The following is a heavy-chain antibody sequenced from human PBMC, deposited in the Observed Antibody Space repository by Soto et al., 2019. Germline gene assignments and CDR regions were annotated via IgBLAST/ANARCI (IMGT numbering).Heavy chain of an antibody. Sequence: QVQLQESGPGLVKPSQTLSLTCTVSGGSVRKGNYYWSWIRQFPGKGLAWIGYISNSGRTHYNPSLMSRITILVDTSKNQFFLELRSVTAADTALYYCARADYATGSYYPDYWGQGTLVTVSS. CDR2: ISNSGRT. CDR1: GGSVRKGNYY. CDR3: ARADYATGSYYPDY. V-gene: IGHV4-31*03. J-gene: IGHJ4*02. D-gene: IGHD3-10*01.